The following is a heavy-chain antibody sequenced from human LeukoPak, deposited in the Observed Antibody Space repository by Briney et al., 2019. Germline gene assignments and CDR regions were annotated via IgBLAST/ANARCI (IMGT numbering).Heavy chain of an antibody. J-gene: IGHJ4*02. Sequence: GASVNVSCKASGYTFTGYAVHWVRQAPGQTLEWMGWIHAGNGNTKYSQNFQGRLTVTRDTSASTAYMELSSLRSEDTAVYYCVRGLLWFGELSPPGYWGQGTLVTVSS. CDR3: VRGLLWFGELSPPGY. CDR1: GYTFTGYA. V-gene: IGHV1-3*01. CDR2: IHAGNGNT. D-gene: IGHD3-10*01.